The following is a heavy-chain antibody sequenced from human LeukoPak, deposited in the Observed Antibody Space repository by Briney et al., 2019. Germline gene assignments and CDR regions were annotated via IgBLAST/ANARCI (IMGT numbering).Heavy chain of an antibody. CDR2: ISRSGSYI. CDR3: AREDYMDV. Sequence: PGGSLRLSCAVSGFTFNIYSMNWVRQAPGKGLEWVSSISRSGSYIYYADSMKGRFTISRDNAQNSLYLQMNSLRAEDTAVYYCAREDYMDVWGKGTTVTVSS. CDR1: GFTFNIYS. J-gene: IGHJ6*03. V-gene: IGHV3-21*01.